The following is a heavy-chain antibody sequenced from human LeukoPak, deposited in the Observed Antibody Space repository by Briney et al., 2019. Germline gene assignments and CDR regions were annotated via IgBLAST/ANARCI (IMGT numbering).Heavy chain of an antibody. CDR3: ARVPRSYYYYYYMDV. CDR2: IYYSGSS. V-gene: IGHV4-59*01. J-gene: IGHJ6*03. CDR1: GISISGYH. Sequence: ASETLSLTCNVSGISISGYHWSWIRQPPGKGLEWLGYIYYSGSSNYNPSLKSRVTISVDTSKNQFSLKLSSVTAADTAVYYCARVPRSYYYYYYMDVWGKGTTVTVSS.